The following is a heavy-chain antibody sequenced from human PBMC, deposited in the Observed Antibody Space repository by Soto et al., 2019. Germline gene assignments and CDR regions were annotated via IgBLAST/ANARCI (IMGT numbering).Heavy chain of an antibody. V-gene: IGHV4-39*01. Sequence: SETLSLTCTVSGGSISSSSYYWGWIRQPPGKGLEWIGSIYYSGSTYYNPSLKSRVTISVDTSKNQFSLKLSSVTAADTAVYYCARLDGRGSNWFDPWGQGTLVTVSS. CDR2: IYYSGST. J-gene: IGHJ5*02. CDR3: ARLDGRGSNWFDP. D-gene: IGHD3-10*01. CDR1: GGSISSSSYY.